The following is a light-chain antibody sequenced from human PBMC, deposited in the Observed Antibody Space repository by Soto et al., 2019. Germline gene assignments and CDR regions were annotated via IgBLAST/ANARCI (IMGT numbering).Light chain of an antibody. CDR3: QQYNRAPNT. CDR2: AAS. Sequence: DIQMTQSPSSLSASVADRVTITCRASQGISNSLAWYQQKPGKVPMLLIYAASTLNSGVPSRFSGSGSGTDFTVTISSLRPEDVATYYCQQYNRAPNTFGPGTKVDIK. CDR1: QGISNS. J-gene: IGKJ3*01. V-gene: IGKV1-27*01.